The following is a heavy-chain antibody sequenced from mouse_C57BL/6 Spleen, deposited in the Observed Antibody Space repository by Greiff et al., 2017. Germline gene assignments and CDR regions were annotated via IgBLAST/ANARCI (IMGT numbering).Heavy chain of an antibody. V-gene: IGHV5-4*01. J-gene: IGHJ4*01. Sequence: EVKLEESGGGLVKPGGSLKLSCAASGFTFSSYAMSWVRQTPEKRLEWVATISDGGSYTYYPDNVKGRFTISRDNAKNNLYLQMSHLKSEDTAMYYCARDRDLLYAMDYWGQGTSVTVSS. CDR2: ISDGGSYT. D-gene: IGHD2-1*01. CDR1: GFTFSSYA. CDR3: ARDRDLLYAMDY.